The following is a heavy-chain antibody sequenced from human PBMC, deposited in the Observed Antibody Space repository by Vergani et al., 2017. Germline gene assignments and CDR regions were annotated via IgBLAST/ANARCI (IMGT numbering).Heavy chain of an antibody. D-gene: IGHD3-22*01. J-gene: IGHJ4*02. CDR1: GGSISSYY. CDR3: AGDNYYDSTGGY. Sequence: QVQLQESGPGLVKPSETLSLTCTVSGGSISSYYWSWIRQPPGKGLEWIGYIYYSGSTNYNPSLKSRVTISVDTSKNQFSLKLSSVTAADTAVYYCAGDNYYDSTGGYWGQGTLVTVSS. V-gene: IGHV4-59*01. CDR2: IYYSGST.